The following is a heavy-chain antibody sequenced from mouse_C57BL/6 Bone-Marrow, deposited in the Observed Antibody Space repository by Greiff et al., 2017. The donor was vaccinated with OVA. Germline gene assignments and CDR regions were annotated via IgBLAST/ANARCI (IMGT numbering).Heavy chain of an antibody. CDR1: GYAFSSSW. CDR3: AQGDFDV. V-gene: IGHV1-82*01. Sequence: QVQLQQSGPELVKPGASVKISCKASGYAFSSSWMNWVKQRPGKGLEWIGRLYPGDGDTNYNGKFKGKATLTADKSSSTAYMQLSSLTSEDSAVYFCAQGDFDVWGTGTTVTVSS. CDR2: LYPGDGDT. J-gene: IGHJ1*03.